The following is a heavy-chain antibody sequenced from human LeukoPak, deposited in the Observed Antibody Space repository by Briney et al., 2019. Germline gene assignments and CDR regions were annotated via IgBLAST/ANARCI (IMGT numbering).Heavy chain of an antibody. CDR3: ASSDRREWMYYYDSSGYFTPLFDY. Sequence: SVKVSCKASGGTFSSYAISWVRQAPGQGPEWMGGIIPIFGTANYAQKFQGRVTITTDESTSTAYMELSSLRSEDTAVYYCASSDRREWMYYYDSSGYFTPLFDYWGQGTLVTVSS. V-gene: IGHV1-69*05. CDR1: GGTFSSYA. CDR2: IIPIFGTA. J-gene: IGHJ4*02. D-gene: IGHD3-22*01.